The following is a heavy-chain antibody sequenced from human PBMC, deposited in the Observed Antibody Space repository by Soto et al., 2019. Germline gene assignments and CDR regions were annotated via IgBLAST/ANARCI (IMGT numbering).Heavy chain of an antibody. D-gene: IGHD6-13*01. CDR3: AHRRSIAAAGTWFDP. CDR2: IYWNDDK. CDR1: GFSLSTSGVG. V-gene: IGHV2-5*01. Sequence: ASGPTLVNPTQTLTLTCTFSGFSLSTSGVGVGWIRQPPGKALEWLALIYWNDDKRYSPSLKSRLTITKDTSKNQVVLTMTNVDPVDTATYYCAHRRSIAAAGTWFDPWGQGTLVTVSS. J-gene: IGHJ5*02.